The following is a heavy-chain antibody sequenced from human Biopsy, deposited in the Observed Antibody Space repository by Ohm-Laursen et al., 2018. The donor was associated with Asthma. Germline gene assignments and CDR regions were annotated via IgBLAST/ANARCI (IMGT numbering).Heavy chain of an antibody. CDR2: MYHSGSP. CDR1: GGSITSSSYY. CDR3: VRHQYSSSWSTFDY. J-gene: IGHJ4*02. D-gene: IGHD3-22*01. V-gene: IGHV4-39*01. Sequence: SETLSLTCSVSGGSITSSSYYWGWIRQPPGKGMEWIGSMYHSGSPYYHPSLKSRATISVDTSKNQLSLKMSSVTAADTAVYFCVRHQYSSSWSTFDYWCQGALVNVSS.